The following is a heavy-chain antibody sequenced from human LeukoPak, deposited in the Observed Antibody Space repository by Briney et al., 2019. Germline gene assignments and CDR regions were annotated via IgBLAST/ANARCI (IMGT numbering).Heavy chain of an antibody. V-gene: IGHV3-11*04. CDR3: ARDVYDYDSSGYYPPGY. D-gene: IGHD3-22*01. Sequence: PGWSLTLSCAASGFTFSDYYMSWIRQAPAKGVEWVSYINSSDSSIYYSDSVKGRFAISRDNAKNSLYLQMISLRAEDTAVYYCARDVYDYDSSGYYPPGYWGQGSLVTVSS. CDR2: INSSDSSI. CDR1: GFTFSDYY. J-gene: IGHJ4*02.